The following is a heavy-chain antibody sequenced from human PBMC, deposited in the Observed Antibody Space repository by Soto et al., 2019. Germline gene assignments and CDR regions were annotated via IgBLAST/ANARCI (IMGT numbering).Heavy chain of an antibody. J-gene: IGHJ5*02. CDR1: GHTFNTYY. CDR2: IHPSGGGT. D-gene: IGHD3-10*01. V-gene: IGHV1-46*02. Sequence: ASVKVSCKPSGHTFNTYYLHWLRQAPGQALEWMGVIHPSGGGTTYAQKFLGRVTVTRDTSTTTVFMELSSLRSDDTAVYYCAREHYGNSAWFDPWGQGTLVTVSS. CDR3: AREHYGNSAWFDP.